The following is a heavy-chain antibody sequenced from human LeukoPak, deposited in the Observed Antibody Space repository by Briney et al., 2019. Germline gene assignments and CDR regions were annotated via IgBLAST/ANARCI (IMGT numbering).Heavy chain of an antibody. D-gene: IGHD4-17*01. CDR3: ARGTTVTTAVLVPNDAFDI. CDR1: GGTFYSYA. V-gene: IGHV1-69*13. J-gene: IGHJ3*02. Sequence: SVKVSCKASGGTFYSYAINWVRQAPGQGLEWMGGSVPMFGTINFAPKFQGRVTITADESTSTAYMESTSLKSEDTAVYYCARGTTVTTAVLVPNDAFDIWGQGTMVTVSS. CDR2: SVPMFGTI.